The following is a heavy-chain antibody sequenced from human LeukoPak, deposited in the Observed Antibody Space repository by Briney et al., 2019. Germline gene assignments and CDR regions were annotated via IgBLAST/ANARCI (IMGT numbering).Heavy chain of an antibody. J-gene: IGHJ4*02. D-gene: IGHD3-10*01. CDR2: IYYSGST. CDR1: GFTFSNAW. Sequence: GSLRLSCAASGFTFSNAWMSWVRQAPGKGLEWIGSIYYSGSTYYNPSLKSRVTISVDTSKNQFSLKLSSVTAADTAVYYCARVSGDYYGSGSPDYWGQGTLVTVSS. V-gene: IGHV4-4*02. CDR3: ARVSGDYYGSGSPDY.